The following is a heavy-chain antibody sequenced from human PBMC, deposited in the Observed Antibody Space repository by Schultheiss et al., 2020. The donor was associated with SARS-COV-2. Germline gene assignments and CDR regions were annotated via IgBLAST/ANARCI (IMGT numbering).Heavy chain of an antibody. V-gene: IGHV3-15*01. D-gene: IGHD1-26*01. CDR2: IKSKTDGGTT. J-gene: IGHJ4*02. Sequence: GGSLRLSCAASGFTFSSYAMSWVRQAPGKGLEWVGRIKSKTDGGTTDYAAPVKGRFTISRDDSKNTLYLQMNSLKTEDTAVYYCTTLVGATGQDYWGQGTLVTVSS. CDR1: GFTFSSYA. CDR3: TTLVGATGQDY.